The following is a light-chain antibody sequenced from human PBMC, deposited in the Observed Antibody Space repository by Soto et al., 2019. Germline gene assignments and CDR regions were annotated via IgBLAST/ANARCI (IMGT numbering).Light chain of an antibody. V-gene: IGKV3-15*01. Sequence: EIVMTQSPATLSVSPGERATLSCRASQSVSNNLAWYQQKPGQAPRLLIYDASTRATGFPVRFSGSGSGTEFTLTISSLQSVDFAVYYCQQYNELPWTFGQETKVEIK. CDR1: QSVSNN. J-gene: IGKJ1*01. CDR3: QQYNELPWT. CDR2: DAS.